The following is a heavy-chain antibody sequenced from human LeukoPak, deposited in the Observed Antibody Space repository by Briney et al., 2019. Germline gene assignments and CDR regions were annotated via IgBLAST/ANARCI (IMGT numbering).Heavy chain of an antibody. CDR1: GFTFSTYN. Sequence: PGGSLRLSCAASGFTFSTYNMNWVRQAPGKGLEWVSSITSSSSYTFYADSVKGRFTISRDNAKNSLYLQMNSLRAEDTAIYYCARSAWVPTSNYYYYMDVWGKGTTVTVSS. CDR2: ITSSSSYT. V-gene: IGHV3-21*01. J-gene: IGHJ6*03. D-gene: IGHD1-26*01. CDR3: ARSAWVPTSNYYYYMDV.